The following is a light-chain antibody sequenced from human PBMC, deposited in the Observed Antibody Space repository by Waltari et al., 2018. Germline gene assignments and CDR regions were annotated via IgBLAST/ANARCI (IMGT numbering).Light chain of an antibody. CDR1: QSIRSN. V-gene: IGKV3-15*01. CDR3: QQYDNWLGT. CDR2: GAS. Sequence: EIVMTQSPATLSVFPGERPTRSCRASQSIRSNLAWYQHKPGQAPRLLIYGASTSATGIPARFSGSGSGTEFTLTISSLQSEDFAVYFCQQYDNWLGTFGQGTKVEIK. J-gene: IGKJ1*01.